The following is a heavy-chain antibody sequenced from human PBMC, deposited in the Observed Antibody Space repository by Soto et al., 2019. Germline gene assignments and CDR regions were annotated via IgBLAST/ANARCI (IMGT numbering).Heavy chain of an antibody. J-gene: IGHJ6*02. Sequence: GGSLRLSCAASGFTFSSYAMHWVRQAPGKGLEWVAVISYDGSNKYYADSVKGRFTISRDNSKNTLYLQMNSLRAEDTAVYYCARAAGEQLVPAYYYYGMDGWGQGTTVTVSS. CDR1: GFTFSSYA. D-gene: IGHD6-6*01. V-gene: IGHV3-30-3*01. CDR2: ISYDGSNK. CDR3: ARAAGEQLVPAYYYYGMDG.